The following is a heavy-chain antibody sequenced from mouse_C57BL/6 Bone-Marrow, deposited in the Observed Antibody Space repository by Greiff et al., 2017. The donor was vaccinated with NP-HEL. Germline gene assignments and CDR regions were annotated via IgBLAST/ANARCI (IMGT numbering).Heavy chain of an antibody. CDR1: GYSITSGYY. CDR2: ISYDGSN. Sequence: EVQLVESGPGLVKPSQSLSLTCSVTGYSITSGYYWNWIRQFPGNKLEWMGYISYDGSNNYNPSLKNRISITRDTSKNQFFLKLNSVTTEDTATYYCARDLFIKDYWGQGTTLTVSS. D-gene: IGHD1-1*01. CDR3: ARDLFIKDY. V-gene: IGHV3-6*01. J-gene: IGHJ2*01.